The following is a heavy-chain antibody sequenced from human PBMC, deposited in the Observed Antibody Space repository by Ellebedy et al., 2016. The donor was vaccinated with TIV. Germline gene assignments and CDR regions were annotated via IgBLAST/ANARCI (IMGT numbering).Heavy chain of an antibody. J-gene: IGHJ4*02. CDR2: INHSGST. D-gene: IGHD2-15*01. CDR1: GGSFSGYY. Sequence: SETLSLXCAVYGGSFSGYYWSWIRQSPEKGLEWIGEINHSGSTNYNPSLKSRVTISVDTSKNQFSLKLSSVTAADTAVYYSARGYCSGGSCHFDYWGQGTLVTVSS. V-gene: IGHV4-34*01. CDR3: ARGYCSGGSCHFDY.